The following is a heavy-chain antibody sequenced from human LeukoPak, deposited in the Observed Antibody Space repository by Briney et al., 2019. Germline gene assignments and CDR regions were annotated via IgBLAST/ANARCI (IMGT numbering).Heavy chain of an antibody. CDR3: ARGRGAAARTPPGY. J-gene: IGHJ4*02. CDR1: GYTFTSYD. Sequence: ASVKVSCKASGYTFTSYDINWVRQATGQGLEWMGWMNPNSGNTGYAQKFQDRVTMTRNTSISTAYMELSSLRSEVTAVYYCARGRGAAARTPPGYWGQGTLVTVSS. CDR2: MNPNSGNT. D-gene: IGHD6-13*01. V-gene: IGHV1-8*01.